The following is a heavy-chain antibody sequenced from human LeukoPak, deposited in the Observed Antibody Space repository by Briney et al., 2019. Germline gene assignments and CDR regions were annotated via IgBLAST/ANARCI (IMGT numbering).Heavy chain of an antibody. J-gene: IGHJ3*02. CDR3: ARTKPWPNNDVFDM. V-gene: IGHV3-13*01. CDR2: SGTVGDT. CDR1: GFTFSRYD. Sequence: GGSLRLSCAASGFTFSRYDMHWVRQITGKGLEWLSNSGTVGDTYYPDSVKDRFTTSRENAKNSVYLQMDSLRVGDTVVYYCARTKPWPNNDVFDMWGQGTLVIVSS. D-gene: IGHD6-19*01.